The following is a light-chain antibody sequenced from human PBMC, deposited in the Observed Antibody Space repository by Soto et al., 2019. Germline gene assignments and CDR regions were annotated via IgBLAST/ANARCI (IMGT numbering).Light chain of an antibody. CDR2: GAS. Sequence: DIQMTQSPSSVSASVGDRVTITCRASQGLGVWLGWYQQKPGKAPQLLIFGASGLQTGVPSRFSGSGSGTDFTLAINSLQPEDFATYYCQQYKSYLRTFGQGTKVDIK. CDR1: QGLGVW. J-gene: IGKJ1*01. CDR3: QQYKSYLRT. V-gene: IGKV1-12*01.